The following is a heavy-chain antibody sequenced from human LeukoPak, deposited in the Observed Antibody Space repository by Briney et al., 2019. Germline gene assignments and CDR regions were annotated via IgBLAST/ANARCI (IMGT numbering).Heavy chain of an antibody. J-gene: IGHJ6*04. CDR2: IRSKAHGGTT. D-gene: IGHD4-17*01. Sequence: GGSLRLSCTASGFTFGDYAMSWVRQAPGKGLEWVGFIRSKAHGGTTEYAASVKGRFTISRDDSKSTAYLQMNSLKTEDTAVYYCTRGSQDYGDYRSYYYYGMDVWGKGTTVTVSS. V-gene: IGHV3-49*04. CDR3: TRGSQDYGDYRSYYYYGMDV. CDR1: GFTFGDYA.